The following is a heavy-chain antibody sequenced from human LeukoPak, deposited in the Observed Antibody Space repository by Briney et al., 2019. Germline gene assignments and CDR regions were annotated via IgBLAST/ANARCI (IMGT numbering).Heavy chain of an antibody. Sequence: SETLSLTCTVPGGSISSSSYNWGWIRQPPGKGLEWIGNIYYSGSTYYNPSLKSRVTISVDTSKNQFSLKVSSVTAADTAVYYCASSHDFWSGSPFGYWGQGTLVTVSS. CDR3: ASSHDFWSGSPFGY. CDR2: IYYSGST. CDR1: GGSISSSSYN. D-gene: IGHD3-3*01. V-gene: IGHV4-39*01. J-gene: IGHJ4*02.